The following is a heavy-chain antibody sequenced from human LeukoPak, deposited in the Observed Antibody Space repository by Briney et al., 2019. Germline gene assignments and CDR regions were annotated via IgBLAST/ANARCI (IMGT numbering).Heavy chain of an antibody. V-gene: IGHV4-59*12. Sequence: AETLSLTWTVSGGSISIYYGSWIRQPPGGGRECFVYIYYSGSTNYNPSLRRRVTISVDTSKNQFSLKLGSVTAADTAVYHCATGGPYGAYVNAFDIWGQGTLVTVSS. CDR3: ATGGPYGAYVNAFDI. CDR2: IYYSGST. CDR1: GGSISIYY. D-gene: IGHD4-17*01. J-gene: IGHJ3*02.